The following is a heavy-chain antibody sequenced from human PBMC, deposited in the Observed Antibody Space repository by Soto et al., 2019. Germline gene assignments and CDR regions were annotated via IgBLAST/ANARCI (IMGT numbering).Heavy chain of an antibody. Sequence: QVQLVQSGAEVKKPGASVMVSCKGSGYNFITYGMSWVRQAPGQGLEWVGWISTYNGNTKYVESLQGRVTMTTDTTTSTAYMELRSLRSDDTAVYYCARGPTDYYDKSGDYCLDYWGQGTLVTVSP. CDR2: ISTYNGNT. CDR3: ARGPTDYYDKSGDYCLDY. J-gene: IGHJ4*02. D-gene: IGHD3-22*01. V-gene: IGHV1-18*01. CDR1: GYNFITYG.